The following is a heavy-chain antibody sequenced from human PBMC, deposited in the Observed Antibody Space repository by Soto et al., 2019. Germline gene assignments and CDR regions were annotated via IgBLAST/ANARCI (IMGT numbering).Heavy chain of an antibody. V-gene: IGHV3-23*01. Sequence: GGSLRLSCAASGFTFSSYAMSWVRQAPGKGLEWVSAISGSGGSTYYADSVKGRFTISRDNSKNTLYLQMNSLRAEDTAVYYCAKDLASIFGVVIESYYFDYWGQGTLVTVSS. CDR2: ISGSGGST. CDR1: GFTFSSYA. J-gene: IGHJ4*02. CDR3: AKDLASIFGVVIESYYFDY. D-gene: IGHD3-3*01.